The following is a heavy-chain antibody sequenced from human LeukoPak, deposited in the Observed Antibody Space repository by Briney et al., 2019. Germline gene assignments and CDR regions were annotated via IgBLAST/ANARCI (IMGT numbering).Heavy chain of an antibody. J-gene: IGHJ4*02. D-gene: IGHD6-19*01. CDR3: ARAGYSSGRYYDY. V-gene: IGHV3-21*01. Sequence: GGSLRLSCAGSGFTFENFAISWVRQAPGKGLEWVSSISSSSSYIYYAGSVKGRFTISRDNAKNSLYLQMNSLRAEDTAVYYCARAGYSSGRYYDYWGQGTLVTVSS. CDR1: GFTFENFA. CDR2: ISSSSSYI.